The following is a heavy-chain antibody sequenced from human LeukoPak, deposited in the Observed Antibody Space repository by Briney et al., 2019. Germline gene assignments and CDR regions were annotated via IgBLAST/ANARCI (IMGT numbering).Heavy chain of an antibody. CDR1: GASFSGNY. Sequence: PSETLSLTCAVYGASFSGNYWSWIRQSPGKGLEWIGEINHIGSTNYNPSLKSRVTISVDTSKNQFSLKLSSVTAADTAVYYCARTTEGGYTYDYFYYYYMVVWGKGTTVTISS. CDR3: ARTTEGGYTYDYFYYYYMVV. D-gene: IGHD5-18*01. CDR2: INHIGST. J-gene: IGHJ6*03. V-gene: IGHV4-34*01.